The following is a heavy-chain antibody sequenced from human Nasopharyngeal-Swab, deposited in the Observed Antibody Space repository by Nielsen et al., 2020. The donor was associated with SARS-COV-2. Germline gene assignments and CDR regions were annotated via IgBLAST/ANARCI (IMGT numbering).Heavy chain of an antibody. V-gene: IGHV3-21*01. CDR2: ISSSSSYI. J-gene: IGHJ4*02. CDR1: GFTFSSYS. D-gene: IGHD4-23*01. CDR3: ARGGVGGVVTPSYFDY. Sequence: GESLKISCAASGFTFSSYSMNWVRQAPGKGLEWVSSISSSSSYIYYADSVKGRFTISRDNAKNSLYLQMNSLRAEDTAVYYCARGGVGGVVTPSYFDYWGQGTLVTVSS.